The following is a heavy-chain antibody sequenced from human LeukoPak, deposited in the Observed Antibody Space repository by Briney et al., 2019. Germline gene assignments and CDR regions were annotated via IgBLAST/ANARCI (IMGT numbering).Heavy chain of an antibody. D-gene: IGHD4-11*01. Sequence: SETLSLTCAVYGGSFSGYYWSWIRQPPGKGLEWIREINHSGSTNYNPSLKSRVTISVDTSKNQFSLKLSSVTAADTAVYYCARSYSNYDYWFDPWGQGTLVTVSS. CDR3: ARSYSNYDYWFDP. V-gene: IGHV4-34*01. CDR2: INHSGST. CDR1: GGSFSGYY. J-gene: IGHJ5*02.